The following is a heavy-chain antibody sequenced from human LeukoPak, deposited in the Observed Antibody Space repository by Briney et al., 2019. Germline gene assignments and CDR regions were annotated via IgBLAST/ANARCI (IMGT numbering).Heavy chain of an antibody. J-gene: IGHJ4*02. Sequence: SETLSLTCTVSGGSISSSSYYWGWIRQPPGKGLEWIGSIYYSGSTYYNPSLKSRVTISVDTSKNQFSLKLSSVTAADTAVYYCARTTYYYGSGSYVDYWGQGTLVTVSS. CDR2: IYYSGST. CDR3: ARTTYYYGSGSYVDY. V-gene: IGHV4-39*01. D-gene: IGHD3-10*01. CDR1: GGSISSSSYY.